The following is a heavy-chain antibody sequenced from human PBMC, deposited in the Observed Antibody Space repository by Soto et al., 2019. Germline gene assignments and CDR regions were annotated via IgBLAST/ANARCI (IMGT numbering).Heavy chain of an antibody. CDR2: ISSSSSYI. V-gene: IGHV3-21*01. D-gene: IGHD3-22*01. CDR3: ARVNYDSPSFYYGMDV. Sequence: GGSLRLSCAASGFTFSSYSMNWVRQAPGKGLEWVSSISSSSSYIYYADSVKGRFTISRDNAKNSLYLQMNSLRDEDTAVYYCARVNYDSPSFYYGMDVWGQGTTVTVSS. CDR1: GFTFSSYS. J-gene: IGHJ6*02.